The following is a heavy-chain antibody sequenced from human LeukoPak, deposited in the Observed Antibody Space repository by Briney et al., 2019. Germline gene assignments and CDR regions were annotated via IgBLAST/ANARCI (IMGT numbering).Heavy chain of an antibody. CDR2: VYPGDSDT. CDR3: GRHMNNLQLWLDY. CDR1: GYSFTSYW. J-gene: IGHJ4*02. D-gene: IGHD1/OR15-1a*01. Sequence: GESLKISCKASGYSFTSYWIVWVRQTPGKGLECMGIVYPGDSDTRYNPSFQGQVSISADKSIATAYLHLSDLKASDTAIYYCGRHMNNLQLWLDYWGQGTVVTVSS. V-gene: IGHV5-51*01.